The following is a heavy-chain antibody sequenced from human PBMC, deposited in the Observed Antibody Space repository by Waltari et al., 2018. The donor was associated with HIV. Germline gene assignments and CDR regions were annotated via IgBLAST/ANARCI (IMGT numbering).Heavy chain of an antibody. V-gene: IGHV4-34*01. J-gene: IGHJ6*02. CDR3: ARRRMESYGMDV. CDR1: GGSFSDYR. Sequence: QVQLQQWGAGLLKPSETLSLTCAVYGGSFSDYRWTWIRQPPGTGLEWIGEINHSGSTNYNPSLKSRVTMSLDTSKNQFSLKLSSVTAADTAVYYCARRRMESYGMDVWGQGTTVTVSS. D-gene: IGHD1-1*01. CDR2: INHSGST.